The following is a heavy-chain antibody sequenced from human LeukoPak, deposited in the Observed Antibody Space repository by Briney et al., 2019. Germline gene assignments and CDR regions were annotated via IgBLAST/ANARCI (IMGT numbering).Heavy chain of an antibody. CDR3: ARDPVAARPFYYYYYMDV. D-gene: IGHD6-6*01. Sequence: TGGSLRLSCAASGFTFSTYNMNWVRQAPGKGLEWVSYITSSSTTKYYADSVKGRFTISRDNAKNLLYLQMNSLRAEDTAVYYCARDPVAARPFYYYYYMDVWGKGATVTVSS. V-gene: IGHV3-48*04. J-gene: IGHJ6*03. CDR1: GFTFSTYN. CDR2: ITSSSTTK.